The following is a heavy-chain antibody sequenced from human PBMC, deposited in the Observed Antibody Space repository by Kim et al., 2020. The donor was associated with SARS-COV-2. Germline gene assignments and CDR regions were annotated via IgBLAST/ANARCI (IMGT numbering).Heavy chain of an antibody. CDR3: ATSYDSSGYYHHDAFDI. V-gene: IGHV4-34*01. J-gene: IGHJ3*02. CDR1: GGSFSGYY. D-gene: IGHD3-22*01. CDR2: INHSGST. Sequence: SETLSLTCAVYGGSFSGYYWSWIRQPPGKGLEWIGEINHSGSTNYNPSLKSRVTISVDTSKNQFSLKLSSVTAADTAVYYCATSYDSSGYYHHDAFDIWGQGTMVTVSS.